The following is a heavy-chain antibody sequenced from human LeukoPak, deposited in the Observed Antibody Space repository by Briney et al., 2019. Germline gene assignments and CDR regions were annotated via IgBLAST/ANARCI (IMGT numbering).Heavy chain of an antibody. J-gene: IGHJ4*02. CDR3: ACVGYSSSWYQDY. D-gene: IGHD6-13*01. V-gene: IGHV4-38-2*02. CDR1: GYSISSGYY. Sequence: SETLSLTCTVSGYSISSGYYWGWIRQPPGKGLEWIGSIYHSGSTYYNPSLKSRVTISVDKSKNQFSLKLSSVTAADTAVYYCACVGYSSSWYQDYWGQGTLVTVSS. CDR2: IYHSGST.